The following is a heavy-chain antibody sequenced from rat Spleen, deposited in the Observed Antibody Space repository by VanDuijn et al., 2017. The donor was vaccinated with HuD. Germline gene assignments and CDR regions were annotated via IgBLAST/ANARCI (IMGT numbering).Heavy chain of an antibody. J-gene: IGHJ2*01. CDR3: ARHSGPPLDY. V-gene: IGHV5-58*01. CDR2: INTDGGST. CDR1: GFTFSSHW. Sequence: EVQLVETGGGLVQPGRSLKLSCVASGFTFSSHWMYWIRQAPGKGLEWISSINTDGGSTYYPDSVKGRFTISRDNAKSTLYLQMNSLRSEDTATYYCARHSGPPLDYWGQGVMVTVSS. D-gene: IGHD3-1*01.